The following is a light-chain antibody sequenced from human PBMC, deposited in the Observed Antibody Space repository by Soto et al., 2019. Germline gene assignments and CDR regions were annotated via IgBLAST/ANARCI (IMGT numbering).Light chain of an antibody. Sequence: LTQPPSASGSPGQSVTVSCTGTSSDVGFYDYVSWYQQHPGKAPKLIIYEVSKRPSGVPDRFSGSKSGNSASLTVSGLQAEDEADYYCSSYVGNNNHHAFGTGTKVTVL. V-gene: IGLV2-8*01. CDR3: SSYVGNNNHHA. CDR1: SSDVGFYDY. J-gene: IGLJ1*01. CDR2: EVS.